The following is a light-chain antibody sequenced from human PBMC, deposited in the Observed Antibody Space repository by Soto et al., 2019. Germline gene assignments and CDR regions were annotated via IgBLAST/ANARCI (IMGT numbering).Light chain of an antibody. V-gene: IGLV7-46*01. J-gene: IGLJ1*01. CDR3: LLAYNGPYL. CDR2: DTT. CDR1: TGAVTNGHY. Sequence: QALVTQEPSLTVSPGGTVTLTCGSSTGAVTNGHYPYWFQQKPGQAPRTLIYDTTNRHSWTPARFSGSLLGGKAALTLSGAQPEDEAEYYCLLAYNGPYLLGNRTKLTVL.